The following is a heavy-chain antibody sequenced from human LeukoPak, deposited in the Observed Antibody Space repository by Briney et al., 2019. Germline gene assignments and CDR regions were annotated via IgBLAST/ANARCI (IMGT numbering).Heavy chain of an antibody. CDR3: ARLGGLGYCSSTSCYHDY. V-gene: IGHV3-23*01. D-gene: IGHD2-2*01. CDR2: ISGSGSIT. Sequence: GGSLRLSCAASGFTFSSYAMSWVRQAPGKGLEWVSAISGSGSITYYADSVKGRFTISRDNSKNTLYLQMNSLRAEDTAVYYCARLGGLGYCSSTSCYHDYWGQGTLVTVSS. CDR1: GFTFSSYA. J-gene: IGHJ4*02.